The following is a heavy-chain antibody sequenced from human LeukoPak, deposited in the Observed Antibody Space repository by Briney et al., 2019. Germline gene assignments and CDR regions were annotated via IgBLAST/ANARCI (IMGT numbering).Heavy chain of an antibody. Sequence: GGSLRLSCAASGFTFSNYGMHWVRQAPGKGLEWVSSISSSSSYIYYADSVKGRFTISRDNAKNSLYLQMNSLRAEDTAVYYCARDTHSRYGGNENDYWGQGTLVTVSS. D-gene: IGHD4-23*01. CDR3: ARDTHSRYGGNENDY. J-gene: IGHJ4*02. CDR2: ISSSSSYI. CDR1: GFTFSNYG. V-gene: IGHV3-21*01.